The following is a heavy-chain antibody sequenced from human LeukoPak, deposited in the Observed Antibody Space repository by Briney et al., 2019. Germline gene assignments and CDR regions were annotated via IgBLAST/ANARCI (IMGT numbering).Heavy chain of an antibody. CDR3: ARGRYYGSGSYGLYYYYGMDV. D-gene: IGHD3-10*01. CDR2: INHSGST. V-gene: IGHV4-34*01. CDR1: SGSISSYY. Sequence: SETLSLTCTVSSGSISSYYWSWIRQPPGKGLEWIGEINHSGSTNYNPSLKSRVTISVDTSKNQFSLKLSSVTAADTAVYYCARGRYYGSGSYGLYYYYGMDVWGQGTTVTVSS. J-gene: IGHJ6*02.